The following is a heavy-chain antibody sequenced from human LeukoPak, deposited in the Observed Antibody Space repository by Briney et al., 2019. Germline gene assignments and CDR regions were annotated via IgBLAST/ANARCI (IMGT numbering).Heavy chain of an antibody. V-gene: IGHV1-2*02. D-gene: IGHD5-12*01. J-gene: IGHJ4*02. CDR2: INPNSGGT. CDR3: ARDLLPIVATLKTYPSFDY. CDR1: GYTFTGYY. Sequence: ASVKVSRKASGYTFTGYYMHWVRQAPGQGLEWMGWINPNSGGTNYAQKFRGRVTMTRDTSISTAYMELSRLRSDDTAVYCCARDLLPIVATLKTYPSFDYWGQGTLVTVSS.